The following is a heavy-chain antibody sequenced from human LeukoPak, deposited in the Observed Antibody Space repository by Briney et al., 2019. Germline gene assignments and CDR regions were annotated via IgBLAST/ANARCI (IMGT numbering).Heavy chain of an antibody. CDR1: GGSISSGSYY. D-gene: IGHD2-15*01. Sequence: KPSQTLSLTCTVSGGSISSGSYYWSWIRQPAGKGLEWIGHIYTSGSTKYNPSLKSRVTISVDTSKNQFSLKLSSVSAADTAVYYCARRFSLFDPWGQGTLVTVSS. J-gene: IGHJ5*02. CDR3: ARRFSLFDP. CDR2: IYTSGST. V-gene: IGHV4-61*09.